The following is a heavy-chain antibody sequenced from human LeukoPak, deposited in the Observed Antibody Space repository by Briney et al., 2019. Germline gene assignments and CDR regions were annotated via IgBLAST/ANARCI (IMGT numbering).Heavy chain of an antibody. CDR2: VIPILGIA. V-gene: IGHV1-69*02. J-gene: IGHJ4*02. CDR1: GGTFSSYT. CDR3: ALTTYYDSSGYYPYYFDY. Sequence: SVKVSCKASGGTFSSYTISWVRQAPGQGLEWMGRVIPILGIANYAQKFQGRVTITADKSTSTAYMELSSLRSEDTAVYYCALTTYYDSSGYYPYYFDYWGQGTLVTVSS. D-gene: IGHD3-22*01.